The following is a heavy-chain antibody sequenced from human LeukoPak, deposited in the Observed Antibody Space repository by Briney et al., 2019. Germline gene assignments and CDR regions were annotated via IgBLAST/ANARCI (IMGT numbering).Heavy chain of an antibody. D-gene: IGHD3-10*01. Sequence: SETLSLTCTVSDGAIAGYSWSWSRQAPGKGLEWIGYIYYSGDTNYNPSLQSLVTVSVDTSKNQFSLRLTSVSAADTAVYYCVRGPYGSGISNWFDPWAREPRSSSPQ. CDR1: DGAIAGYS. V-gene: IGHV4-59*01. CDR2: IYYSGDT. CDR3: VRGPYGSGISNWFDP. J-gene: IGHJ5*02.